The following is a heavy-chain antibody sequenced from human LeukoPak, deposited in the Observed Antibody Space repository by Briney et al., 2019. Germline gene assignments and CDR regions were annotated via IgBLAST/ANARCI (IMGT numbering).Heavy chain of an antibody. J-gene: IGHJ6*03. CDR1: GYTFTSYD. Sequence: GASVKVSCKASGYTFTSYDINWVRQATGQGLEWMGWMNPNSGNTGYAQKFQGRVTITRNTSISTAYMELSSLRSEDTAVYYCASAITSRSEAYYMDVWGKGTTVTVSS. CDR3: ASAITSRSEAYYMDV. D-gene: IGHD5-12*01. CDR2: MNPNSGNT. V-gene: IGHV1-8*03.